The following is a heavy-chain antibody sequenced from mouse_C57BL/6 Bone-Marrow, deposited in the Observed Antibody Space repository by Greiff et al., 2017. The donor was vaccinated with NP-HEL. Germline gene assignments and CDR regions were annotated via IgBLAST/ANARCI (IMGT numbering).Heavy chain of an antibody. CDR3: AYDGYYAMDY. Sequence: EVQLHQSGPELVKPGASVKISCKASGYTFTDYYMNWVKQSHGKSLEWIGDINPNNGGTSYNQKFKGKATLTVDKSSSTAYMELRSLTSEDSAVYYCAYDGYYAMDYWGQGTSVTVSS. CDR2: INPNNGGT. D-gene: IGHD2-3*01. CDR1: GYTFTDYY. J-gene: IGHJ4*01. V-gene: IGHV1-26*01.